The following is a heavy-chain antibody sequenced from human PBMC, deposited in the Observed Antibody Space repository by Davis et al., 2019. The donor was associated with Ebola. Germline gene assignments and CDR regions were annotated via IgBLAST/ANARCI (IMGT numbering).Heavy chain of an antibody. Sequence: SETLSLTCTVSGGSISSSSYYWGWIRQPPGKGLEWIGEINHSGSTNYNPSLKSRVTTSVDTSKNQFSLKLSSVTAADTAVYYCAREKYYYGSGSYGVDYYYYYGMDVWGQGTTVTVSS. CDR1: GGSISSSSYY. CDR3: AREKYYYGSGSYGVDYYYYYGMDV. D-gene: IGHD3-10*01. J-gene: IGHJ6*02. CDR2: INHSGST. V-gene: IGHV4-39*07.